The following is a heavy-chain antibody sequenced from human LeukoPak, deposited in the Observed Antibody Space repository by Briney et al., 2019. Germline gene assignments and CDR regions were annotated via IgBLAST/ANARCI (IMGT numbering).Heavy chain of an antibody. J-gene: IGHJ4*02. CDR1: GGTLSSYA. D-gene: IGHD6-19*01. V-gene: IGHV1-69*05. CDR2: IIPIFGTA. Sequence: SVKVSCKPYGGTLSSYAISWERQAPGQGLEWMGGIIPIFGTANYAQKFQGRITITTDESTSTVYMELSSLRSEDTAVYYCARDDSSGWYWDYWGQGAMVTVSS. CDR3: ARDDSSGWYWDY.